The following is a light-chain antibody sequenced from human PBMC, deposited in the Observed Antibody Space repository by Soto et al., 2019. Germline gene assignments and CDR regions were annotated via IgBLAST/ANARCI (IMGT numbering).Light chain of an antibody. CDR3: QQYGSSGT. CDR2: GAS. J-gene: IGKJ1*01. Sequence: EIVLTQSPGTLSLSPGERATLSCMASQSVSNNYLAWYQQKPGQANRILIYGASNRATGITDRFSGSGSATDFPLTISRLEPEDFAVYYCQQYGSSGTFGQGTKVAIK. V-gene: IGKV3-20*01. CDR1: QSVSNNY.